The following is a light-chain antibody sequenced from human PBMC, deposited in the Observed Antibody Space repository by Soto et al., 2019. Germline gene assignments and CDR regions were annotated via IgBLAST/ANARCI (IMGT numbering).Light chain of an antibody. CDR2: GAS. J-gene: IGKJ1*01. Sequence: ENVLTQSPATLSLSPGESATLSCRASQSISSTKLAWYQQTPGQAPRLLMYGASNRATGIPARFSGSGSGTEFTLTISSLQSEDFAVYYCQQYDYWPRTFGQGTKVE. CDR1: QSISST. V-gene: IGKV3-15*01. CDR3: QQYDYWPRT.